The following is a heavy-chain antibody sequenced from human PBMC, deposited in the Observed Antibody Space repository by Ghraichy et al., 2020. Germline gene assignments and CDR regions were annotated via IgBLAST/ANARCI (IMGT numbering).Heavy chain of an antibody. V-gene: IGHV5-51*01. D-gene: IGHD2-15*01. J-gene: IGHJ4*02. CDR2: IYPGDSDT. CDR1: GYSFTSYW. Sequence: GESLNISCKGSGYSFTSYWIGWVRQMPGKGLEWMGIIYPGDSDTRYSPSFQGQVTISADKSISTAYLQWSSLKASDTAMYYCARVGDCSGGSCYGDYFDYWSQGTRVTVSS. CDR3: ARVGDCSGGSCYGDYFDY.